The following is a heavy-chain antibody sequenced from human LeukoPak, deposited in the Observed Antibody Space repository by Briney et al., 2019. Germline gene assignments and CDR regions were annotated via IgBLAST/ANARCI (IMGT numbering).Heavy chain of an antibody. CDR2: ISYDGSNK. CDR3: ARDGPAAACFDY. Sequence: GRSLRLSCAASRFTFSSYAMHWVRQAPGKGLEWVAVISYDGSNKYYADSVKGRFTISRDNSKNTLYLQMNSLRAEDTAVYYCARDGPAAACFDYWGQGTLVTVSS. CDR1: RFTFSSYA. J-gene: IGHJ4*02. D-gene: IGHD6-13*01. V-gene: IGHV3-30*04.